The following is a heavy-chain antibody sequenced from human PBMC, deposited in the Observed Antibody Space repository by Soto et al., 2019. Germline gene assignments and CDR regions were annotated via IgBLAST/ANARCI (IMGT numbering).Heavy chain of an antibody. Sequence: LSLTCAVYGGSFSGYYWSWIRQPPGKGLEWIGEINHSGSTNYNPSLKSRVTISVDTSKNQFSLKLSSVTAADTAVYYCAGGYSSSWYLWFDPWGQGTLVTVSS. J-gene: IGHJ5*02. D-gene: IGHD6-13*01. V-gene: IGHV4-34*01. CDR2: INHSGST. CDR1: GGSFSGYY. CDR3: AGGYSSSWYLWFDP.